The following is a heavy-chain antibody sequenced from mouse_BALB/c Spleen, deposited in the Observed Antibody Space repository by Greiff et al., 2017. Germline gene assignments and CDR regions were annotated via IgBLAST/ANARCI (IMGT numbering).Heavy chain of an antibody. CDR1: GFTFSSYG. CDR2: INSNGGST. J-gene: IGHJ4*01. V-gene: IGHV5-6-3*01. CDR3: ARDYRYYAMDY. D-gene: IGHD2-14*01. Sequence: EVMLVESGGGLVQPGGSLKLSCAASGFTFSSYGMSWVRQTPDKRLELVATINSNGGSTYYPDSVKGRFTISRDNAKNTLYLQMSSLKSEDTAMYYCARDYRYYAMDYWGQGTSVTVSS.